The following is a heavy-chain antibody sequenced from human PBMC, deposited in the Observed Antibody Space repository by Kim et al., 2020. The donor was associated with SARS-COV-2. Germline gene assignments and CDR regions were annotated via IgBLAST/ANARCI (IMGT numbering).Heavy chain of an antibody. CDR2: IYTSGST. D-gene: IGHD1-26*01. J-gene: IGHJ6*02. CDR1: GGSISSYY. CDR3: AREIVGATTGSYYYYGMDV. V-gene: IGHV4-4*07. Sequence: SETLSLTCTVSGGSISSYYWSWIRQPAGKGLEWIGRIYTSGSTNYNPSLKSRVTMSVDTSKNQFSLKLSSVTAADTAVYYCAREIVGATTGSYYYYGMDVWGQGTTVTVSS.